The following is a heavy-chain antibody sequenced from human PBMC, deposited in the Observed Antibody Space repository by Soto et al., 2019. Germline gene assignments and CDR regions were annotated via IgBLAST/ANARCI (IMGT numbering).Heavy chain of an antibody. CDR1: GFTFNNYA. CDR3: AKGLDGDYDSAFDI. J-gene: IGHJ3*02. D-gene: IGHD4-17*01. CDR2: FSGSVGTT. Sequence: EVQLLESGGGLLQPGGSLRLSCAASGFTFNNYAMTWVRQAPGKGLEWVSGFSGSVGTTYYADSVKGRFTISRDNSKNTLYLQMNSLRVEDTAVYYCAKGLDGDYDSAFDIWGQGTVVTVSS. V-gene: IGHV3-23*01.